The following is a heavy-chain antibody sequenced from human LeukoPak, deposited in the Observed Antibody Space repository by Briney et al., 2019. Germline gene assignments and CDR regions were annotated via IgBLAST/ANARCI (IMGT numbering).Heavy chain of an antibody. CDR1: SGSIFRSNW. CDR2: IFHSGST. J-gene: IGHJ4*02. Sequence: SGTLSLTCAVSSGSIFRSNWWSWVRQPPGKGLEWIGQIFHSGSTSYSPSLKSRVPISVDKSKNQFSLRLTSVTAADTAVYYCARSPTKRVPEDYWGQGTLVTVSS. V-gene: IGHV4-4*02. CDR3: ARSPTKRVPEDY.